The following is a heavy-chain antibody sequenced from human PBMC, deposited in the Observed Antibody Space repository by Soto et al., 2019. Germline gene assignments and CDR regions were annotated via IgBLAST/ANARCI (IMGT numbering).Heavy chain of an antibody. D-gene: IGHD1-20*01. CDR2: IYYSGST. J-gene: IGHJ4*02. CDR1: AGYISSYY. Sequence: SQTMSLTCTVSAGYISSYYCSWIKQPPKKGREWIGYIYYSGSTSYNPTLKSRVTISVDTSKNQFALKLSSVTAADTVVYYCTRHAITASDPVDYWGQGTLVTVPS. V-gene: IGHV4-59*08. CDR3: TRHAITASDPVDY.